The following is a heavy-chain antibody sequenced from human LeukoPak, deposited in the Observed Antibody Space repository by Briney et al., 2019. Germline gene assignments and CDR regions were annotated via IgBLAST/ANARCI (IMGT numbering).Heavy chain of an antibody. CDR1: GVSFSGYY. D-gene: IGHD6-19*01. V-gene: IGHV4-34*01. Sequence: PSEALSLTCAVYGVSFSGYYWSWIRQPPGKGLEWIGEINHSGSTNYNPSLKSRVTISVDTSKNQFSLKLSSVTAADTAVYYCARSIYSSGWYSRFWGQGTLVTVSS. CDR3: ARSIYSSGWYSRF. J-gene: IGHJ4*02. CDR2: INHSGST.